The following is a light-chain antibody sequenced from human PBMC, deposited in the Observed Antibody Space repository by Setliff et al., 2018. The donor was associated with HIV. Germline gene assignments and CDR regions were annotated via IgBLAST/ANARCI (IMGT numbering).Light chain of an antibody. J-gene: IGLJ2*01. CDR2: EVT. Sequence: QSALTQPASVSGSPGQSITISCTGTSSDVGGYKYVSWYQQYPGKAPKLIIYEVTNRPSGVSNRFSGSKSGITASLTISGLQAEDEADYYCNSFTSSSAYVLFGGGTKVTV. CDR1: SSDVGGYKY. V-gene: IGLV2-14*01. CDR3: NSFTSSSAYVL.